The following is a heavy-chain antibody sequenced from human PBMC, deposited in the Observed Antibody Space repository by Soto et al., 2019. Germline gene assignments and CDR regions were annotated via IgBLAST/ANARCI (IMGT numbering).Heavy chain of an antibody. J-gene: IGHJ4*02. D-gene: IGHD2-2*01. Sequence: GESLKISCEASGYSFTSNCIGWVRQMPWKGLEWMGIINPSDSDIKYSPSFQGQVTISADKSISTVYLQWSSLQASETAMYYCARHSREENRLTIRRLDYWGPGTMAPFS. CDR3: ARHSREENRLTIRRLDY. CDR2: INPSDSDI. V-gene: IGHV5-51*01. CDR1: GYSFTSNC.